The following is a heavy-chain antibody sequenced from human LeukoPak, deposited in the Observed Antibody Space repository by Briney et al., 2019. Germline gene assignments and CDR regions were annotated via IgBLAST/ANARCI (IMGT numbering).Heavy chain of an antibody. J-gene: IGHJ4*02. Sequence: ASVKVSCKASGGTFSSYAISWVGQAPGQGLEWMGRIIPIFGTANYAQKFQGRVTITTDESTSTAYMELSSLRSEDTAVYYCARERCSGGSCYSGLKNYFDYWGQGTPVTVSS. D-gene: IGHD2-15*01. CDR3: ARERCSGGSCYSGLKNYFDY. V-gene: IGHV1-69*05. CDR1: GGTFSSYA. CDR2: IIPIFGTA.